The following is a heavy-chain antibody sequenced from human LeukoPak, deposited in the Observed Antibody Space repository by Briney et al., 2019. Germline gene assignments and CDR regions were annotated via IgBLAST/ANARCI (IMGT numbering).Heavy chain of an antibody. Sequence: GGSLRLSCAASVFTFNDYAMHWVRQAPGQGLEWVSCINWNSGSIGYADSVKGPFTVSRHKAKNSLYLQMNSLRAEVTDLCYCAKLYSGSYYSPLYFDYWGQETLVTVPS. CDR2: INWNSGSI. D-gene: IGHD1-26*01. CDR3: AKLYSGSYYSPLYFDY. V-gene: IGHV3-9*01. CDR1: VFTFNDYA. J-gene: IGHJ4*02.